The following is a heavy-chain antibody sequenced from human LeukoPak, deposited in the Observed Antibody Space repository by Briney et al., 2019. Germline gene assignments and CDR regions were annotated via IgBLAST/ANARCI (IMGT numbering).Heavy chain of an antibody. Sequence: GRSLRLSCAASGFTFSSYARHWVRQAPGKGLEWVAVISYDGSNKYYADSVKGRFTISRDNSKNTLYLQMNSLRAEDTAVYYCARGGYGSGSYFDYWGQGTLVTVSS. J-gene: IGHJ4*02. CDR3: ARGGYGSGSYFDY. CDR2: ISYDGSNK. D-gene: IGHD3-10*01. CDR1: GFTFSSYA. V-gene: IGHV3-30-3*01.